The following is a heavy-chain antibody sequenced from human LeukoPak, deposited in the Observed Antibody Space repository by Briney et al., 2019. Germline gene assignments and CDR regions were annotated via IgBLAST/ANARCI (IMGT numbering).Heavy chain of an antibody. CDR2: ISGRGCST. CDR3: AKDYYYGSGGYSLPFDY. J-gene: IGHJ4*02. D-gene: IGHD3-10*01. Sequence: GGSLRLSCAASGFTFSSYGMSGVRQAPGKGLEGVSAISGRGCSTYYADSVKGRFTISRDNSKNTLYLQMDSLRAEDTAVYYCAKDYYYGSGGYSLPFDYWGQGTLVTVSS. CDR1: GFTFSSYG. V-gene: IGHV3-23*01.